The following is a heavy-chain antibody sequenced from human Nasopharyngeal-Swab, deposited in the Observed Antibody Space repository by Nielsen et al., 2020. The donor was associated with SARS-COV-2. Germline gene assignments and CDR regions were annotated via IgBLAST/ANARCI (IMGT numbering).Heavy chain of an antibody. D-gene: IGHD6-6*01. CDR2: ISSSSSYI. J-gene: IGHJ6*02. CDR3: AKSRAAPPSYYYYYGMDV. Sequence: WIRQPPGKGLEWVSSISSSSSYIYYADSVKGRFTISRDNAKNSLYLQMNSLRAEDTAVYYCAKSRAAPPSYYYYYGMDVWGQGTTVTVSS. V-gene: IGHV3-21*04.